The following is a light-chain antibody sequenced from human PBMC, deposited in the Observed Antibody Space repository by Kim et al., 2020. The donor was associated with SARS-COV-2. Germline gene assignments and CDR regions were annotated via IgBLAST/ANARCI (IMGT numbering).Light chain of an antibody. V-gene: IGLV1-44*01. J-gene: IGLJ1*01. CDR1: SSNIGSNI. CDR2: SNN. Sequence: QRVTISCSGSSSNIGSNIVNWYQQLPGTAPKLLIYSNNQRPSGVPDRFSGSKSGTSASLAISGLQSEDEADYYCATWDDSLNGHVFGTGTKVTVL. CDR3: ATWDDSLNGHV.